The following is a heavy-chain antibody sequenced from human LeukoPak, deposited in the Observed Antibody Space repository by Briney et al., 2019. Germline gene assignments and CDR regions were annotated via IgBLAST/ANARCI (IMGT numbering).Heavy chain of an antibody. J-gene: IGHJ3*02. CDR3: AWDSGAFEI. Sequence: ASVKVSCKASGHTFTSYYITWIRQAPGQGLQCMGRISAYNGQTNYAQKVQGRVTITTDTSTSTVYMELRSLRSDDTAVYYCAWDSGAFEIWGQGTMDTVSS. CDR2: ISAYNGQT. CDR1: GHTFTSYY. V-gene: IGHV1-18*01.